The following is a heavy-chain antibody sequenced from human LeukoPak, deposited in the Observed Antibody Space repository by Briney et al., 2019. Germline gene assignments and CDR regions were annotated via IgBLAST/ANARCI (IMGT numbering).Heavy chain of an antibody. D-gene: IGHD1-26*01. CDR2: INPDSGAT. V-gene: IGHV1-2*02. Sequence: ASVKVSCKSSGYTFTAYYMHWLRQAPGQGPEWMGWINPDSGATHYVQKFRGRLTMTRDKSISTAYMELGSLRSGDTAVYYCARDPSIGSNPIYWGRGSLVIVSS. J-gene: IGHJ4*02. CDR3: ARDPSIGSNPIY. CDR1: GYTFTAYY.